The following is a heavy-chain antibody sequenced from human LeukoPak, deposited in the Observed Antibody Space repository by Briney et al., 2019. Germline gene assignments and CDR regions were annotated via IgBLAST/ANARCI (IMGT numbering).Heavy chain of an antibody. J-gene: IGHJ4*02. CDR3: AKGYSSGWSGFSAFDY. D-gene: IGHD6-19*01. V-gene: IGHV1-2*04. CDR1: GYTFTGYY. Sequence: ASVKVSCKASGYTFTGYYMHWVRQAPGQGLEWMGWINPNSGGTNYAQKFQGWVTMTRDTSISTAYMELSRLRSDDTAVYYCAKGYSSGWSGFSAFDYWGQGTLVTVSS. CDR2: INPNSGGT.